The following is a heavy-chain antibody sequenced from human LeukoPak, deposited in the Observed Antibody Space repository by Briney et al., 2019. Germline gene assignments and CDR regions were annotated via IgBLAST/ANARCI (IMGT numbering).Heavy chain of an antibody. J-gene: IGHJ4*02. D-gene: IGHD7-27*01. CDR2: ISWNSGSI. CDR1: GFTFDDYA. V-gene: IGHV3-9*01. CDR3: ARFRLSGEGEYYFDF. Sequence: GGSLRLSCAASGFTFDDYAMHWVRQAPGKGLEWVSGISWNSGSIGYADSVKGRFTISRDNARNTLYLQMNSLRAEDTAVYYCARFRLSGEGEYYFDFWGQGTLVTVSS.